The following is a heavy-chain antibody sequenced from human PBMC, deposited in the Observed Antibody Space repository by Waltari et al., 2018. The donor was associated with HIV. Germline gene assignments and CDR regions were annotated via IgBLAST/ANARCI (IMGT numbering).Heavy chain of an antibody. Sequence: QVQLQESGPGLVKPSGTLSPTSTVFGGSVNSDNFYWSWIRQPPGKGVEWSGYVYDSATTKNNPALQRRVIISIDPSKTQFSLKRRSVTGADKAVYYCAGVKTPVSHGKIRVGWFDPWGQGIPVTVSS. CDR2: VYDSATT. J-gene: IGHJ5*02. D-gene: IGHD1-26*01. CDR1: GGSVNSDNFY. CDR3: AGVKTPVSHGKIRVGWFDP. V-gene: IGHV4-61*01.